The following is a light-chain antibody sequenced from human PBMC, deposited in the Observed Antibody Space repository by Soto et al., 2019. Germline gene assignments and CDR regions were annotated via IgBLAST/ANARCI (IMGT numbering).Light chain of an antibody. J-gene: IGKJ4*01. CDR3: QQYNHWPLT. Sequence: EIVMTQSPATLSVSPGERATLSCRASQSVSSDLAWYQQKLGQAPRPLIYGASTRATGIPARFSGSGSGTEFTLTISSLQSEDFAVYDCQQYNHWPLTFGGGTKVEIK. CDR1: QSVSSD. V-gene: IGKV3-15*01. CDR2: GAS.